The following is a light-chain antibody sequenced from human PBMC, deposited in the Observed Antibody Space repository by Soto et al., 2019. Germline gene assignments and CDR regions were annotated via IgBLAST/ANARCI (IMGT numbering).Light chain of an antibody. CDR3: RQSYSTPFT. Sequence: DIQMSQSPSSLSASVGDRVSITCRASQSISSYLNWYQQKPGKAPKLLIYTASSLQSGVPSRFSGGGSGTDFTLTISNLQPEDFATYYCRQSYSTPFTFGPGTKVDLK. CDR2: TAS. J-gene: IGKJ3*01. CDR1: QSISSY. V-gene: IGKV1-39*01.